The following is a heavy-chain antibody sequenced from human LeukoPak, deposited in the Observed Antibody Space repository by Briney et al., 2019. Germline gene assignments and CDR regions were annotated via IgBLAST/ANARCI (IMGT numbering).Heavy chain of an antibody. D-gene: IGHD2-2*02. CDR1: GGSISSYY. CDR2: IYYSGST. J-gene: IGHJ3*02. CDR3: ARVPRRFIVAVPAAISDAFDI. Sequence: PSETLSLTCTVSGGSISSYYWSWIRLPPGKGLEWIGYIYYSGSTNYNPSLKSRVTISVDTSKNQFSLKLSSVTAADTAVYYCARVPRRFIVAVPAAISDAFDIWGQGTMATVSS. V-gene: IGHV4-59*01.